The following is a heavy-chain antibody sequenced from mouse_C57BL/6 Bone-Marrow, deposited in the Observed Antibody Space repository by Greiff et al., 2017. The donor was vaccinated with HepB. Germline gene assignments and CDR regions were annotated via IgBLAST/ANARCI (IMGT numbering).Heavy chain of an antibody. V-gene: IGHV3-6*01. Sequence: EVQLQESGPGLVKPSQSLSLTCSVTGYSITSGYYWNWIRQFPGNKLEWMGYISYDGSNNYNPSLKNRISITRDTSKNQFFLKLNSVTTEDTATYYCARGLLRVWGQGTTLTVSS. CDR1: GYSITSGYY. CDR3: ARGLLRV. CDR2: ISYDGSN. D-gene: IGHD1-1*01. J-gene: IGHJ2*01.